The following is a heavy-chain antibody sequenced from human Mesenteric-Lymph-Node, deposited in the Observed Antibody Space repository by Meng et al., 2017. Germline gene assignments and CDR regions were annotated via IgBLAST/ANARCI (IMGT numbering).Heavy chain of an antibody. CDR3: ATGPEFWSTYDY. CDR1: GFSFRSFG. D-gene: IGHD3-3*01. V-gene: IGHV3-33*01. Sequence: GESLKISCAASGFSFRSFGMHWVRQAPGKGLEWVALISNDGSNKNYADSVKGRFTISRDSSKNTLYLQMNSLKTEDTAVYYCATGPEFWSTYDYWGQGTLVTVSS. J-gene: IGHJ4*02. CDR2: ISNDGSNK.